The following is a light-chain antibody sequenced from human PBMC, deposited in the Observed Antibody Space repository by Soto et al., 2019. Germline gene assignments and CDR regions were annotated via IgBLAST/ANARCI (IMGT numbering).Light chain of an antibody. Sequence: EIVLTQSPGTLSLSPGERATLSCRASQRVSSGYLAWYQQKPGQAPRLLIYGASNRATDIPDRFSGRGSGTDFTLTISRLEPEDFAVYYCQQYGSSHPSSTFGHGTRLEIK. J-gene: IGKJ5*01. CDR3: QQYGSSHPSST. V-gene: IGKV3-20*01. CDR2: GAS. CDR1: QRVSSGY.